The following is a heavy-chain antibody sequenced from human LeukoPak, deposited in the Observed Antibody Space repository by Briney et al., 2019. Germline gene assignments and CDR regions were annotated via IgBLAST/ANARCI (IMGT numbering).Heavy chain of an antibody. V-gene: IGHV3-20*04. D-gene: IGHD3-10*01. CDR1: GFTFADYG. Sequence: GGSLRLSCTASGFTFADYGMTWVRQVPEKGLEWVSGISWNGATIGYAESVKGRFTISRDNSKNTLYLQMNSLRAEDTAVYYCAKDVTYYYGSGFDPWGQGTLVTVSS. J-gene: IGHJ5*02. CDR2: ISWNGATI. CDR3: AKDVTYYYGSGFDP.